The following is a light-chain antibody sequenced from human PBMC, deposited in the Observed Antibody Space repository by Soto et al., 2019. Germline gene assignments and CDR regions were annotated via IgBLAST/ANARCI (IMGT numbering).Light chain of an antibody. Sequence: EIVMTQSPATLSVSPGERATLSCRASQSVSSNLAWYQQKPGQAPRLLIYGASTRATGIPARFSGSGSGTELTLTISSLQSEDFAVYYCQQYNNWGTFGQGN. CDR3: QQYNNWGT. V-gene: IGKV3-15*01. CDR2: GAS. CDR1: QSVSSN. J-gene: IGKJ1*01.